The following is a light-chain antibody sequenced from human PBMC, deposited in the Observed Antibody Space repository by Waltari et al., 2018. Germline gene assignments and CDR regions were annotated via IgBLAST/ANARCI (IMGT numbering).Light chain of an antibody. J-gene: IGKJ4*02. CDR3: QQYDNWLLT. Sequence: EIVMTQSSVTLSVFPGVTATLTCRASQSIRINLSWYQQKPGQAPRLLIYGASTMATGIPARFSGSGSGTEFTLTISSLQSEDFAVYFCQQYDNWLLTFGQGTKVEIK. V-gene: IGKV3-15*01. CDR2: GAS. CDR1: QSIRIN.